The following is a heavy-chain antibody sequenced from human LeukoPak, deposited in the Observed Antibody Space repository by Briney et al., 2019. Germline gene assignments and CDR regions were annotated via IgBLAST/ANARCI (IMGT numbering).Heavy chain of an antibody. CDR3: AKNMTRRAFDI. CDR2: INHSGST. CDR1: GGSFSGYY. Sequence: PSETLSLTCAVYGGSFSGYYWSWIRQPPGKGLEWIGEINHSGSTNYNPSLKSRVTMSVDTSKNQFSLSMNSVTAADTAMYYCAKNMTRRAFDIWGQGTMVTVSS. V-gene: IGHV4-34*01. J-gene: IGHJ3*02. D-gene: IGHD1/OR15-1a*01.